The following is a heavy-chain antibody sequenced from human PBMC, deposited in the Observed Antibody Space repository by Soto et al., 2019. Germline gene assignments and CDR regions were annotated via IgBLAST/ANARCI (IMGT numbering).Heavy chain of an antibody. CDR2: MYYSGST. Sequence: PSETMSLTCTVAGGSISSYCWSWIRQPPGKGLEWIGCMYYSGSTYYTPSLKSRFTISVHTSNTQLSLNLSSVTAAHSAVYSCASHTSRLYWFDPWGQGTLVTVSS. CDR3: ASHTSRLYWFDP. J-gene: IGHJ5*02. V-gene: IGHV4-59*08. CDR1: GGSISSYC. D-gene: IGHD3-3*01.